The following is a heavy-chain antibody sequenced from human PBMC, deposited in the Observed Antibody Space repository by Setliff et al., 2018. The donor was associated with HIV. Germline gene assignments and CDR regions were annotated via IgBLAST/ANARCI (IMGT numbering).Heavy chain of an antibody. D-gene: IGHD3-22*01. CDR1: GGSVSSGRFY. Sequence: SETLSLTCTLSGGSVSSGRFYWSWIRQTAGKGLEWIGHIYNTGITKYNPSLKSRVTISLDTSKNQFSLNLASVTAPDTAVYYCARLDLYYYDSGVYYGAEYFHYWGLGTLVTVSS. V-gene: IGHV4-61*10. CDR3: ARLDLYYYDSGVYYGAEYFHY. CDR2: IYNTGIT. J-gene: IGHJ1*01.